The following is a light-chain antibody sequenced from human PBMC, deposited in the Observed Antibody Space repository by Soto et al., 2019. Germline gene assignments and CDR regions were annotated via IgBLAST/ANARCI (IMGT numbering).Light chain of an antibody. CDR1: QSVSSSY. V-gene: IGKV3-20*01. Sequence: ELVLTQSPGTLSLSPGERATLSCRASQSVSSSYFAWYQQKPGQAPRLLIYGASNRATGIPDRFSGSGSGTDFTLTISRLEPEDFAVYFCQQYGRSPPFTFGQGTKVEIK. J-gene: IGKJ2*01. CDR3: QQYGRSPPFT. CDR2: GAS.